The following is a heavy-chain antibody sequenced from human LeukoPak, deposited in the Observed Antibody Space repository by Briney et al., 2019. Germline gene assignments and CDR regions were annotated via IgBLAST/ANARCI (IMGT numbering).Heavy chain of an antibody. CDR2: ISRSSSTI. J-gene: IGHJ3*02. D-gene: IGHD1-26*01. CDR3: ARDSASGSYRHAFDI. CDR1: GFTFSSYS. Sequence: PAGSLILSCAASGFTFSSYSMNWVRQAPGKGLEWVSYISRSSSTISYTDSVKGRFTISRDNAKNSLYLQMNSLRDEDTAVYYCARDSASGSYRHAFDIWGQGTRATVSS. V-gene: IGHV3-48*02.